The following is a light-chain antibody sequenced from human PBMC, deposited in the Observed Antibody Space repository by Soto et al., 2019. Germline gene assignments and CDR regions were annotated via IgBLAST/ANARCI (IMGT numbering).Light chain of an antibody. CDR2: DAS. Sequence: DIQMTQSPSTLSASVGDRVTITCRASQSISSWLAWYQQKPGKAPKLLIYDASSLESGVPSRFSGSGSGTEFTLTIRSLQPDEFATYYCQQYNSYSETFGQGTKVEIK. CDR1: QSISSW. J-gene: IGKJ1*01. V-gene: IGKV1-5*01. CDR3: QQYNSYSET.